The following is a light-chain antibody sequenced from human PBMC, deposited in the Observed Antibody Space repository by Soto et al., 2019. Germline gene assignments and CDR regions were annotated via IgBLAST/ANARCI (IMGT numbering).Light chain of an antibody. V-gene: IGLV2-14*01. Sequence: QSVLTQPASVSGSPGQSITITCTGTSSDIGVYNYVSWYQQHPGKAPKLVICEVSNRPSGVSSRFSGSKSGNTASLTISGLRTEDEADYYCTSYTSSSTLDVVFGGGTQLTVL. J-gene: IGLJ2*01. CDR2: EVS. CDR3: TSYTSSSTLDVV. CDR1: SSDIGVYNY.